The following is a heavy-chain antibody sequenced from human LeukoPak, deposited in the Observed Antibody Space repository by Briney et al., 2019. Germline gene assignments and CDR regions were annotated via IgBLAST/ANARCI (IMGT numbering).Heavy chain of an antibody. V-gene: IGHV3-23*01. D-gene: IGHD5-24*01. CDR1: GFTFSSSA. Sequence: PGGSLRLSCAASGFTFSSSAMNWVRQAPGKGLEWVSAISGSGGSTYYADSVKGRFTISRDNSKNTVYLQINSLRDEDTAVYYCARDRGWIQFEDWGQGTLVTVSS. J-gene: IGHJ4*02. CDR2: ISGSGGST. CDR3: ARDRGWIQFED.